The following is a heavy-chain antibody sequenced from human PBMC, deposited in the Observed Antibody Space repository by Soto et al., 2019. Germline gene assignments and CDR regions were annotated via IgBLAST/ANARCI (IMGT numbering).Heavy chain of an antibody. CDR2: IYYSENT. Sequence: SETLSLTCTVSGDSIRSDYWSWIRQPPGKGQEWMGYIYYSENTSYNHSLKSRSTISIETAKNKNSLKLNSVTAADTAVDDCERCFRGNSPSRPEEQYYFDSWGQGTLVTVSS. J-gene: IGHJ4*02. CDR1: GDSIRSDY. D-gene: IGHD1-26*01. V-gene: IGHV4-59*01. CDR3: ERCFRGNSPSRPEEQYYFDS.